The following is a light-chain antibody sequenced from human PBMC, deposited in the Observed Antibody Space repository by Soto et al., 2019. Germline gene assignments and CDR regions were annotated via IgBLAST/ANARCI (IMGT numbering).Light chain of an antibody. J-gene: IGKJ4*01. CDR1: QSVSSN. Sequence: EIVMTQSPATLSVSPGERATLSCRASQSVSSNLAWYQQKPGQAPRLLIYGASIRATGIPARFSGSGSGTEFPLTISSLQSEDLAVYYCQQYNNWPPLTFGGGTKVEIK. CDR2: GAS. CDR3: QQYNNWPPLT. V-gene: IGKV3D-15*01.